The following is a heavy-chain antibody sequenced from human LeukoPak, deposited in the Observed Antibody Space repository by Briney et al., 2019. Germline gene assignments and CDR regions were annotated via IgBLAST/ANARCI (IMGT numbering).Heavy chain of an antibody. Sequence: GASVKVSCKASGYTFTGYYMHWVRQAPGQGLEWMGWINPNSGGTNYAQKFQGRVTMTRDTSISTAYVELSRLRSDDTAVYYCAREDYDILTGSDYWGQGTLVTVSS. D-gene: IGHD3-9*01. V-gene: IGHV1-2*02. CDR2: INPNSGGT. CDR3: AREDYDILTGSDY. CDR1: GYTFTGYY. J-gene: IGHJ4*02.